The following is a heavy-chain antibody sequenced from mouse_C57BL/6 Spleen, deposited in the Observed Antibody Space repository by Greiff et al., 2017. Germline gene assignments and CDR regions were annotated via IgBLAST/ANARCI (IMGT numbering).Heavy chain of an antibody. J-gene: IGHJ3*01. D-gene: IGHD1-1*01. CDR2: INPNNGGT. V-gene: IGHV1-26*01. CDR3: AREGGIYYYGSSSFAY. CDR1: GYTFTDYY. Sequence: VQLQQSGPELVKPGASVKISCKASGYTFTDYYMNWVKQSHGKSLEWIGDINPNNGGTSYNQKFKGKATLTVDKSSSTAYMELRSLTSEDSAVXYCAREGGIYYYGSSSFAYWGQGTLVTVSA.